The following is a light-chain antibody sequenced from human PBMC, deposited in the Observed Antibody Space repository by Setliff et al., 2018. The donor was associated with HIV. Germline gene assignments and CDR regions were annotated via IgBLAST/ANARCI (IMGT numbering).Light chain of an antibody. CDR1: SSDVGGYDY. CDR2: DVS. V-gene: IGLV2-14*03. J-gene: IGLJ1*01. CDR3: CSYAGSYYV. Sequence: QSALTQPASVSGSPGQSITISCTGTSSDVGGYDYVSWYQQLPGKAPKLMIYDVSNRPSGVSNRFSGSKSGNTASLTISGLQAEDEADYYCCSYAGSYYVFGTGTKVTVL.